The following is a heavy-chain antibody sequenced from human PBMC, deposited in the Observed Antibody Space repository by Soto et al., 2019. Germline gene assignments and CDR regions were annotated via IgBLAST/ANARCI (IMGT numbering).Heavy chain of an antibody. CDR3: AKSGPSIEQWLVLDYYYYGMDV. V-gene: IGHV1-69*02. J-gene: IGHJ6*02. CDR2: IIPILGIA. CDR1: GCTFSSYT. Sequence: ASVKVSCEASGCTFSSYTISWVRQAPGQGLEWMGRIIPILGIANYAQKFQGRVTITADKSTSTAYMELSSLRSEDTAVYYCAKSGPSIEQWLVLDYYYYGMDVWGQGTTVTVSS. D-gene: IGHD6-19*01.